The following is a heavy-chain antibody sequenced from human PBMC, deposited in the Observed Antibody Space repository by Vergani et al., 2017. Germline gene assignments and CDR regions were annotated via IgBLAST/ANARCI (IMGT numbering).Heavy chain of an antibody. CDR3: ARGWRSGYANWDYFDY. J-gene: IGHJ4*01. D-gene: IGHD5-12*01. Sequence: QVQLQESGPGLVKPSQTLSLTCTVSGGSISSCDYYWSWIRQPPGKGLGWIGYIYYSGSTYYNPSLKSRVTRSVDTSKNQFSLKLSSVTAADTAVYYWARGWRSGYANWDYFDYWGHGTLVTVSS. CDR1: GGSISSCDYY. V-gene: IGHV4-30-4*01. CDR2: IYYSGST.